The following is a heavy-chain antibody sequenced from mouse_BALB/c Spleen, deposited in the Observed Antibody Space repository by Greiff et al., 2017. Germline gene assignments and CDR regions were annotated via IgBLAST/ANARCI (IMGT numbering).Heavy chain of an antibody. CDR1: GFSLTSYG. V-gene: IGHV2-3*01. CDR3: AKPFITTVVGAMDY. CDR2: IWGDGST. J-gene: IGHJ4*01. D-gene: IGHD1-1*01. Sequence: VQGVESGPGLVAPSQSLSITCTVSGFSLTSYGVSWVRQPPGKGLEWLGVIWGDGSTNYHSALISRLSISKDNSKSQVFLKLNSLQTDDTATYYCAKPFITTVVGAMDYWGQGTSVTVSS.